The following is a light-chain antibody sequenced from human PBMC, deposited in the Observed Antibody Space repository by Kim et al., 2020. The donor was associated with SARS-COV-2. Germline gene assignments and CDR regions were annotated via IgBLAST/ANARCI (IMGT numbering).Light chain of an antibody. V-gene: IGKV1-39*01. J-gene: IGKJ3*01. CDR2: AAS. CDR3: QQSYITPFT. Sequence: ASVGCRVPITCRPTQSISSHLNWYQQKPGRAPKLLISAASTLQGGVPSRFSGSGSETDFTLTISSLQPEDFATYFCQQSYITPFTFGPGTKVDIK. CDR1: QSISSH.